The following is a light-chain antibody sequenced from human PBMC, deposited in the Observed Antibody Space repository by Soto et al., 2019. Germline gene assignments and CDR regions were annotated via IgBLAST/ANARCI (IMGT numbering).Light chain of an antibody. CDR3: QHYNSYSEA. V-gene: IGKV1-17*01. Sequence: DIHIAQVSSSPSASVGDRSTIPLRASQGIRNDLGWYQQNPGKAPKRLIYAASSLQSGVPSRFSGSGSGTEFTLTISSLQPEDFATYYCQHYNSYSEAFGQGTKVDIK. CDR2: AAS. J-gene: IGKJ1*01. CDR1: QGIRND.